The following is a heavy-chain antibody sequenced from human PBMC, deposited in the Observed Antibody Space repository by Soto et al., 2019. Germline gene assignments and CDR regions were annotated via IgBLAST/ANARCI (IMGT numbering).Heavy chain of an antibody. V-gene: IGHV3-23*01. CDR2: ISGSGGST. CDR3: AKDQVDYDFWSGPRSWFDP. J-gene: IGHJ5*02. Sequence: PVGSLRLSCAASGFTFSSYAMSWVRQAPGKGLEWVSAISGSGGSTYYADSAKGRFTISRDNSKNTLYLQMNSLRAEDTAVYYCAKDQVDYDFWSGPRSWFDPWGQGTLVTVSS. D-gene: IGHD3-3*01. CDR1: GFTFSSYA.